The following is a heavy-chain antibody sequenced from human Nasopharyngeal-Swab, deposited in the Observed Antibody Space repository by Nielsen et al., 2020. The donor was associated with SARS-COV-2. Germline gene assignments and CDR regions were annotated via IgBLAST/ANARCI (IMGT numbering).Heavy chain of an antibody. CDR2: IYYSGST. V-gene: IGHV4-59*12. D-gene: IGHD3-3*01. J-gene: IGHJ6*02. CDR1: GGSISSYY. Sequence: SETLSLTCTVSGGSISSYYWSWIRQPPGKGLEWIGYIYYSGSTYYNPSLKSRVTISVDTSKNQFSLKLSSVTAADTAVYYCARDQGRFLEWPLSYYYYYYGMDVWGQGTTVTVSS. CDR3: ARDQGRFLEWPLSYYYYYYGMDV.